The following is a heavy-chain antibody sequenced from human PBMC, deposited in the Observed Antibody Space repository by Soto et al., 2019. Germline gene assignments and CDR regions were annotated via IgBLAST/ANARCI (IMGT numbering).Heavy chain of an antibody. J-gene: IGHJ4*02. CDR2: INSDGSGT. CDR1: GFTFSTYW. Sequence: GGSLRLSCAASGFTFSTYWMHWVRQAPGKGLVWVSRINSDGSGTSSADSVKGRFTISRDNAKNTLYLQMNSLRAEDTAVYYCARSPILLGPEYWGQGTLVTVSS. V-gene: IGHV3-74*01. CDR3: ARSPILLGPEY.